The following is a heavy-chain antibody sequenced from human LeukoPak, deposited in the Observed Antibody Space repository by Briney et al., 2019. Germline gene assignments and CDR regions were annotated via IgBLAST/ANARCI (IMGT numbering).Heavy chain of an antibody. CDR2: ISSSSSYI. J-gene: IGHJ5*02. D-gene: IGHD2-15*01. V-gene: IGHV3-21*01. Sequence: GGSLRLSRAASGFTFSSYSMNWVRQAPGKGLEWVSSISSSSSYIYYADSVKGRFTISRDSAKNSLYLQMNSLRAEDTAVYYCARDKSNTRWFSGPFDPWGQGTLVTVSS. CDR3: ARDKSNTRWFSGPFDP. CDR1: GFTFSSYS.